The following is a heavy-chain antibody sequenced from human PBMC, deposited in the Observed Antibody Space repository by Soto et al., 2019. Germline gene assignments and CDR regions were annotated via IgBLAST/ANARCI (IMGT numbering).Heavy chain of an antibody. J-gene: IGHJ4*02. CDR1: GGSISSYY. Sequence: SETLSLTCTVSGGSISSYYWSWIRQPPGKGLEWIGYIYYSGSTNYNPSLKSRVTISVDTSKNQFSLKLSSVTAADTAVYYCARGKVDYDFWSGYYTGGNFDYWGQGTQITVSS. V-gene: IGHV4-59*01. CDR2: IYYSGST. CDR3: ARGKVDYDFWSGYYTGGNFDY. D-gene: IGHD3-3*01.